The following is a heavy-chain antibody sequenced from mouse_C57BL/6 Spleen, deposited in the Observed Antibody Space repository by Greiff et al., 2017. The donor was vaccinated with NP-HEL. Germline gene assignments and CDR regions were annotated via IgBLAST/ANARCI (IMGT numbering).Heavy chain of an antibody. D-gene: IGHD1-1*01. CDR3: ARQGHYYGSSYEYYFDY. Sequence: DVMLVESGGDLVKPGGSLKLSCAASGFTFSSYGMSWVRQTPDKRLEWVATISSGGSYTYYPDSVKGRFTISRDNAKNTLYLQMSSLKSEDTAMYYCARQGHYYGSSYEYYFDYWGQGTTLTVSS. V-gene: IGHV5-6*02. CDR2: ISSGGSYT. J-gene: IGHJ2*01. CDR1: GFTFSSYG.